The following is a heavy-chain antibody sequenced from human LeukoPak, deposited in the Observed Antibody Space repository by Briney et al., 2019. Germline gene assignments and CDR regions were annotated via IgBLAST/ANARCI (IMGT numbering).Heavy chain of an antibody. CDR2: FDPEDGET. J-gene: IGHJ4*02. V-gene: IGHV1-24*01. CDR3: ATGIRVYDILTPPFDY. Sequence: ASVKVSCKVSGYTLTELSIHWVRQAPGKGLEWMGGFDPEDGETIYAQKFQGRVTMTEDTSTDTAYMELSSLRSEDTAVYYCATGIRVYDILTPPFDYWGQGTLVTVSS. D-gene: IGHD3-9*01. CDR1: GYTLTELS.